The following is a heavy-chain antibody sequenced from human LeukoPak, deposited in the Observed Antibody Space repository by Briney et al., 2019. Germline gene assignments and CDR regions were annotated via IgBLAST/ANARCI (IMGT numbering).Heavy chain of an antibody. CDR1: GFTFSSYS. J-gene: IGHJ4*02. CDR3: ARSWNARLNFDY. CDR2: ISSSSSYI. V-gene: IGHV3-21*01. Sequence: GSLRLSCAASGFTFSSYSMNWVRQAPGKGLEWVSSISSSSSYIYYADSVKGRFTISRDNAKNSLYLQMNSLRAEDTAVYYCARSWNARLNFDYWGQGTLVTVSS. D-gene: IGHD1-1*01.